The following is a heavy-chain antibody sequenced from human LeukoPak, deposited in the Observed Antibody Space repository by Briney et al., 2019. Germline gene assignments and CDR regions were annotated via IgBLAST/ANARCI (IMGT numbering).Heavy chain of an antibody. CDR1: RGSINNYG. V-gene: IGHV4-59*13. D-gene: IGHD6-13*01. J-gene: IGHJ6*02. CDR3: ARLSHIAAAGAYSYYSLDV. CDR2: LYNSGST. Sequence: SETLSLTCTVSRGSINNYGWTWIRQPPGRGLEWIGDLYNSGSTSYNPSLNSRPTISADTSNKQFFLRLRSVTAADTAVYYCARLSHIAAAGAYSYYSLDVWGQGTTVTVSS.